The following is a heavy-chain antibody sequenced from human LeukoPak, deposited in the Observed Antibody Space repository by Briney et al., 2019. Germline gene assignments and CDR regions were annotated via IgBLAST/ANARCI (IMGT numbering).Heavy chain of an antibody. CDR3: AKRSNFDWLLLLDFDY. J-gene: IGHJ4*02. D-gene: IGHD3-9*01. CDR2: ISGSGGST. CDR1: GFTFSSYW. Sequence: GSLRLSCAASGFTFSSYWMHWVRQAPGKGLEWVSAISGSGGSTYYADSVKGRFTISRDNSKNTLYLQMNSLRAEDTAVYYCAKRSNFDWLLLLDFDYWGQGTLVTVSS. V-gene: IGHV3-23*01.